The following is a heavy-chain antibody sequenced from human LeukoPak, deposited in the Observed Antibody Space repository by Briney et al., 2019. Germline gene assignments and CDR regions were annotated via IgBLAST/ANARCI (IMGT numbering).Heavy chain of an antibody. CDR1: GYTFTSYA. Sequence: EASVTVSCKASGYTFTSYAMHWVRQAPGQRLEWMGWINAGSGNTKYSQKFQGRVTITRDTSATTAYLELSSLRSEDTAVYYCARGAPDFWSVYYMDVWGKGTTVTVSS. J-gene: IGHJ6*03. V-gene: IGHV1-3*01. D-gene: IGHD3-3*01. CDR2: INAGSGNT. CDR3: ARGAPDFWSVYYMDV.